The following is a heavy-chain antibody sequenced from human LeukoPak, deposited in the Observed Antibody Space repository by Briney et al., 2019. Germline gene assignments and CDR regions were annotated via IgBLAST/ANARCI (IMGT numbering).Heavy chain of an antibody. J-gene: IGHJ4*02. CDR1: GFTFSSYA. CDR3: ARAVDYYENSGPDY. D-gene: IGHD3-22*01. V-gene: IGHV3-30-3*01. Sequence: PGGSLRLSCAASGFTFSSYAMHWVRQAPGKGLEWVAVISYDGSSKYYADSVKGRFTISRDNSKNTLYLQMNSVRPEDTTVYYCARAVDYYENSGPDYWGQGTLVIVSS. CDR2: ISYDGSSK.